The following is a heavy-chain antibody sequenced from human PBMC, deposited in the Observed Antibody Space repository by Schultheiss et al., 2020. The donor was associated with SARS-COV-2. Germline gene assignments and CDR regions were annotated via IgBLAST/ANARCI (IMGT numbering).Heavy chain of an antibody. CDR2: IASKTEGGAT. J-gene: IGHJ4*02. CDR3: THYSSGWW. D-gene: IGHD6-19*01. Sequence: GESLKISCAASAFTFSNAWMNWVRQAPGKGPEWVGRIASKTEGGATDYAAPVKGRFTIARDDSENRLYLHMNNLKTEDTAVYYCTHYSSGWWWGQGTLVTVSS. V-gene: IGHV3-15*04. CDR1: AFTFSNAW.